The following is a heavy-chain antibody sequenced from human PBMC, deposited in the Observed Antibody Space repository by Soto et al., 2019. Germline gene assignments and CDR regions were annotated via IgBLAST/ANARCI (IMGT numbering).Heavy chain of an antibody. CDR1: GFSFSDYS. Sequence: GGSLRLSCAASGFSFSDYSVNWVRQAPGKGLEWVSSIRSSTSYIYYADSVKGRFTISRDNVKNSLYLQMNSLRAEDTAVYFCARMSIVGRRDYYYGMDVWGQGTTVTVSS. CDR2: IRSSTSYI. D-gene: IGHD6-6*01. V-gene: IGHV3-21*01. J-gene: IGHJ6*02. CDR3: ARMSIVGRRDYYYGMDV.